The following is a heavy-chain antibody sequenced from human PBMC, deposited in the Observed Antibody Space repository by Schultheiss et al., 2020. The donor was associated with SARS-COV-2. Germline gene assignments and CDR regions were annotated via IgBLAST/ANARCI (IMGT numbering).Heavy chain of an antibody. CDR2: IYYSGST. Sequence: SETLSLTCTVSGGSISSYYWSWIRQPPGKGLEWIGYIYYSGSTNYSPSLRSRITMSADTSKNQFSLKLSSVTAADTAVYYCARTPPTYYYDSSGYYYDYWGQGTLVTVSS. CDR3: ARTPPTYYYDSSGYYYDY. J-gene: IGHJ4*02. D-gene: IGHD3-22*01. CDR1: GGSISSYY. V-gene: IGHV4-59*08.